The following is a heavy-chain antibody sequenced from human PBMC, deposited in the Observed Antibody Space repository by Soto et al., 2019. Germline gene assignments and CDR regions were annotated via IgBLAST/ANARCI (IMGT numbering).Heavy chain of an antibody. CDR1: GFTFSSYG. J-gene: IGHJ5*02. CDR2: IWYDGSNK. D-gene: IGHD5-12*01. Sequence: QVQLVESGGGVVQPGRSLRLSCAASGFTFSSYGMHWVRQAPGKGLEWVAVIWYDGSNKYYADSVKGRFTISRDNSKNTLYLQMNSLRDEDTAVYYCAREPLYSGYDYTIWFDPWGQGTLVTFSS. CDR3: AREPLYSGYDYTIWFDP. V-gene: IGHV3-33*01.